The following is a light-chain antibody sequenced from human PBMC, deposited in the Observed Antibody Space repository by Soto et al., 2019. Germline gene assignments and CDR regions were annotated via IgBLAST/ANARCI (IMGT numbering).Light chain of an antibody. Sequence: DIQLTQSPSFLSASVGDRVTITCRASQGIRNDLAWYQQKPGKAPEVLIYAASTLQSGVPSKFSGSGSGTEFTLTISSLQPEDFATYYCQHLNSYPVTFGGGTKAEIK. CDR1: QGIRND. CDR2: AAS. CDR3: QHLNSYPVT. J-gene: IGKJ4*01. V-gene: IGKV1-9*01.